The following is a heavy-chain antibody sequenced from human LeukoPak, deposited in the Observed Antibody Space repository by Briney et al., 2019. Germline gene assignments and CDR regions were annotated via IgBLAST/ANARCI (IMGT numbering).Heavy chain of an antibody. CDR3: ARIEDYGGNSVNY. CDR1: GVSISSYY. J-gene: IGHJ4*02. CDR2: IYYSGST. Sequence: SETLSLTCTVSGVSISSYYWSWIRQPPGKGLEWIGYIYYSGSTNYNPSLKSRVTISVDMSKNQFSLKLSSVTAADTAVYYCARIEDYGGNSVNYWGQGTLVTVSS. D-gene: IGHD4-23*01. V-gene: IGHV4-59*01.